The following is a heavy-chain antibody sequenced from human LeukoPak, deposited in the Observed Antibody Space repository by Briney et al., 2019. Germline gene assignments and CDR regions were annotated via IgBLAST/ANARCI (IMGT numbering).Heavy chain of an antibody. V-gene: IGHV4-4*02. J-gene: IGHJ3*02. CDR1: GGSISSSNW. CDR3: ARGLSRSFAFDI. CDR2: IYHSGST. D-gene: IGHD2-2*01. Sequence: SETLSLTCAVSGGSISSSNWWSWVRQPPGKGLQWIGEIYHSGSTNYSPSLKSRVTISVDKSKNQFSLKLSSVTAADTAVYYCARGLSRSFAFDIWGQGTMVTVSS.